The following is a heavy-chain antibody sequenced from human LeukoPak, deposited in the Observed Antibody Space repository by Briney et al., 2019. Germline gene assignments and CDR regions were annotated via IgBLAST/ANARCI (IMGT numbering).Heavy chain of an antibody. Sequence: GGSLRLSCAASGFTFSSYAMSWVRQAPGKGPEWVSAISDSGGSTYYADSVKGRFTISRDNSKNTLYLQMNTLRAEDTAVYYCAKESGTTGTSCFDYWGQGTLVTVSS. J-gene: IGHJ4*02. CDR3: AKESGTTGTSCFDY. CDR2: ISDSGGST. CDR1: GFTFSSYA. D-gene: IGHD1-1*01. V-gene: IGHV3-23*01.